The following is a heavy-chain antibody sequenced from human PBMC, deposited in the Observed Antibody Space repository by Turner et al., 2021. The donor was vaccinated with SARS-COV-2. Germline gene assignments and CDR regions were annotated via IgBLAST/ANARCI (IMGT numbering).Heavy chain of an antibody. Sequence: QVQLVESGGGVVQPGRSLRLSCAASGFTFSSYGMHWVRQAPGKGLEWVAVISYDGNNKYYADSVKGRFTISRDNSKNTLYLQMNSLRAEVTAVYYCAKQLGLYSNPMYYFDYWGQGTLVTVSS. CDR1: GFTFSSYG. CDR3: AKQLGLYSNPMYYFDY. V-gene: IGHV3-30*18. D-gene: IGHD4-4*01. CDR2: ISYDGNNK. J-gene: IGHJ4*02.